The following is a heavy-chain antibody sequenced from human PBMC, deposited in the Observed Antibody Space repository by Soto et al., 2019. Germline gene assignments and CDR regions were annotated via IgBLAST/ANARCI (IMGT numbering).Heavy chain of an antibody. CDR2: IYAGTIT. D-gene: IGHD3-22*01. CDR1: GITVSSYY. J-gene: IGHJ4*02. CDR3: ARIPYDNSGTIFDY. V-gene: IGHV3-53*01. Sequence: EVQLVESGGGLIQPGGSLRLSCAVSGITVSSYYMSWVRQAAGKGLEWVSVIYAGTITYYADSVKGRFTIYRDNSKNTMNLEMNSLRVEGTAVYYCARIPYDNSGTIFDYWGQGTLVTVSS.